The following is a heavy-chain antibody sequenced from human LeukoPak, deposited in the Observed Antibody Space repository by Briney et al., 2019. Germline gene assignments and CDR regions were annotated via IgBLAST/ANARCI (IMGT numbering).Heavy chain of an antibody. V-gene: IGHV3-11*01. CDR2: ISSSGSTI. D-gene: IGHD3-22*01. CDR3: ARDRTIVVPWDY. CDR1: GFTFSDDY. Sequence: GGSLRLSCAASGFTFSDDYMSWIRQAPGKGLEWVSYISSSGSTIYYADSVKGRFTISRDNAKNSLYLQMNSLRAEDTAVYYCARDRTIVVPWDYWGQGTLVTVSS. J-gene: IGHJ4*02.